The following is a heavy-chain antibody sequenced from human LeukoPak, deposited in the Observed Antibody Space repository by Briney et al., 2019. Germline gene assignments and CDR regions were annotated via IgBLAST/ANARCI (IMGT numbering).Heavy chain of an antibody. D-gene: IGHD3-16*01. CDR1: GFDFNYYD. CDR2: ISSKSTYI. J-gene: IGHJ4*02. Sequence: GGSLRLSCVASGFDFNYYDMTWVRQAPGKGLEWVSSISSKSTYIDSADSTKGRFTISRDNANNSVFLQMSSLRPEDTAVYYCARRGGLSSGRGFDHWGQGTLVTVSS. CDR3: ARRGGLSSGRGFDH. V-gene: IGHV3-21*01.